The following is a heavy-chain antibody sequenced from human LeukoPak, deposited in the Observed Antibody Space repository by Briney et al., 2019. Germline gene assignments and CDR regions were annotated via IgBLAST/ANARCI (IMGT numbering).Heavy chain of an antibody. D-gene: IGHD6-19*01. V-gene: IGHV4-34*01. CDR3: ARHPRSDSSGWSINFDY. Sequence: SETLSLTCAVYGGSFSGYYWSWLRQPPGKGLEWIGEINHSGSTNYNPSLKSRVTISVDTSKNQFSLKLSSVTAADTAVYYCARHPRSDSSGWSINFDYWGQGTLVTVSS. CDR1: GGSFSGYY. J-gene: IGHJ4*02. CDR2: INHSGST.